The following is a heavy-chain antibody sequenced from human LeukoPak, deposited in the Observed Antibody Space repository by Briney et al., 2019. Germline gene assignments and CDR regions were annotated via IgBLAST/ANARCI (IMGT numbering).Heavy chain of an antibody. V-gene: IGHV3-73*01. CDR1: GFTFSGSA. CDR3: TGSSSGY. D-gene: IGHD3-10*01. Sequence: GGSLRLSCAASGFTFSGSAMHWVRQASGKGLEWVGHVRGKSYNYATAYAASVKGRFTISRDDSKSTAYLQMNSLKTEDMAMYYCTGSSSGYWGQGTLVTVSS. J-gene: IGHJ4*02. CDR2: VRGKSYNYAT.